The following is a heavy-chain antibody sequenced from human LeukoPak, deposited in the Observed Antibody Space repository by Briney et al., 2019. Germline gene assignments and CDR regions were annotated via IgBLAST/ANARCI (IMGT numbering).Heavy chain of an antibody. Sequence: PGGSLRLSCAASGFTFSSYSMNWVRQAPGKGLEWVSSISSSSSYIYYADSVKGRFTISRDNAKNSLYLQMNSLRAEDTAVYYCARVTDYYGSGSYSFDYWGQGTLVTVSS. D-gene: IGHD3-10*01. CDR3: ARVTDYYGSGSYSFDY. V-gene: IGHV3-21*01. CDR1: GFTFSSYS. J-gene: IGHJ4*02. CDR2: ISSSSSYI.